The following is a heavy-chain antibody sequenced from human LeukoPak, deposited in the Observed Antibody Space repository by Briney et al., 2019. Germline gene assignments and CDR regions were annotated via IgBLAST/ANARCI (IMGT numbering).Heavy chain of an antibody. CDR1: GFTFSNYG. CDR3: AKDGRCSIAGGNDY. J-gene: IGHJ4*02. D-gene: IGHD6-13*01. CDR2: VSYDGSNK. V-gene: IGHV3-30*18. Sequence: VQPGRSLRVSCVASGFTFSNYGMHWVRQAPGKGLEWVAVVSYDGSNKYYADSVKGRFTISRDNSKNTLYLQMNSLRAEDTAVYYCAKDGRCSIAGGNDYWGQGTLVTVSS.